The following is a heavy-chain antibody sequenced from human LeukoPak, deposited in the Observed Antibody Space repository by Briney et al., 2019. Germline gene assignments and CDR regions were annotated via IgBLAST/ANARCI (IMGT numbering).Heavy chain of an antibody. D-gene: IGHD3-9*01. J-gene: IGHJ4*02. CDR1: GYTFTSYY. CDR3: ARGFLRNFDCPPTEFFDY. V-gene: IGHV1-8*01. CDR2: INPHSNST. Sequence: ASVKVSCKGSGYTFTSYYINWVRQATGQGLEWMGMINPHSNSTGYAHNFQGRVTMTSDSSTGTAYMELTNLTYDDTAVYFCARGFLRNFDCPPTEFFDYWGQGTLVTVSS.